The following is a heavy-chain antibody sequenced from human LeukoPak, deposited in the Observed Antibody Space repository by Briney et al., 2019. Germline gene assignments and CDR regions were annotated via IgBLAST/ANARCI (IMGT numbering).Heavy chain of an antibody. CDR2: IYYSGST. CDR3: ARHNEVGRFWFDY. V-gene: IGHV4-39*01. CDR1: GGSISSSSYY. D-gene: IGHD3-3*01. Sequence: SETLSLTCTVSGGSISSSSYYWGWIPQPPGKGLEWIGSIYYSGSTYYDPSLKSRVTISVDTSKNQFSLKLSSVTAADTAVYYCARHNEVGRFWFDYWGQGTLVTVSS. J-gene: IGHJ4*02.